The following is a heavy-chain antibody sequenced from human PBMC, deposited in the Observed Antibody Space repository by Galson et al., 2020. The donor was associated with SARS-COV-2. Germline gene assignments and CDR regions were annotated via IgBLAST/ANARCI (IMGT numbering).Heavy chain of an antibody. D-gene: IGHD6-19*01. CDR3: ARDGQSSRGWAFDY. V-gene: IGHV3-33*01. J-gene: IGHJ4*02. CDR1: GFTFSDHA. CDR2: IFFDGSEK. Sequence: GESLNISCAASGFTFSDHAMHWVRPAPGKGLEWVAQIFFDGSEKYYGDSVRGRFTISRDSSKNTVYLQMNNLRVDDTAVYYCARDGQSSRGWAFDYWGQGTLLTVSS.